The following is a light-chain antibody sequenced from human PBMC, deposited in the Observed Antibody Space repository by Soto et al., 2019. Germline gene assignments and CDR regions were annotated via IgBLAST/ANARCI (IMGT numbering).Light chain of an antibody. J-gene: IGLJ7*01. CDR1: SGSIASNY. V-gene: IGLV6-57*04. CDR2: EDN. Sequence: NFMLTQPHSVSESPGKTVTISCTRSSGSIASNYVQWYQQRPGSAPTTVIYEDNQRPSGVPDRFSGSIDSSSNSASLTISGLKTEDEADDYCQSYDSSNHAVFGGGIQLTVL. CDR3: QSYDSSNHAV.